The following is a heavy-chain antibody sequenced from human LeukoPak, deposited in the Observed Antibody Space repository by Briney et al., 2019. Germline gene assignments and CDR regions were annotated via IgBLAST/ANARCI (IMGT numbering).Heavy chain of an antibody. J-gene: IGHJ4*02. CDR1: GGSISSGSYY. CDR3: ARGEVGIAAAGDTFDY. V-gene: IGHV4-61*02. D-gene: IGHD6-13*01. Sequence: SETLSLTCTVSGGSISSGSYYWSWIRQPAGTGLEWIGRIYTSGSTNYNPSLKSRVTISVDTSKNQFSLKLSSVTAADTAVYYCARGEVGIAAAGDTFDYWGQGTLVTVSS. CDR2: IYTSGST.